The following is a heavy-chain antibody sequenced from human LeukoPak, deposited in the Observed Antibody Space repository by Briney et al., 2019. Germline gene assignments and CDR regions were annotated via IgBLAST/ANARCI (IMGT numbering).Heavy chain of an antibody. J-gene: IGHJ4*02. Sequence: SQTLSLTCTVSGGSISSGSYYWSWIRQPAGKGLEWIGRIYTSGSTNYNPSLKSRVTISVDTSKNQFSLKLSSVTAADTAVYYCAREQVGIAVVGLRGLDYWGQGTLVTVSS. CDR2: IYTSGST. CDR1: GGSISSGSYY. D-gene: IGHD6-19*01. CDR3: AREQVGIAVVGLRGLDY. V-gene: IGHV4-61*02.